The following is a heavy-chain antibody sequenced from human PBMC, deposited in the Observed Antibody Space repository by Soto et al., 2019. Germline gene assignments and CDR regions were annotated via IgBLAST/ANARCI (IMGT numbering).Heavy chain of an antibody. CDR2: IDYSGRS. D-gene: IGHD3-3*01. Sequence: SETLSLTCTVSGGCVSSGSNYWSWIRQPPGKGLEWIGYIDYSGRSNSNPSLKSRVTISVDTSKNQFSLKLSSVTAADTAVYYGARGDLESNFNYHSYALDVWGQGTPVTVSS. CDR1: GGCVSSGSNY. V-gene: IGHV4-61*01. CDR3: ARGDLESNFNYHSYALDV. J-gene: IGHJ6*02.